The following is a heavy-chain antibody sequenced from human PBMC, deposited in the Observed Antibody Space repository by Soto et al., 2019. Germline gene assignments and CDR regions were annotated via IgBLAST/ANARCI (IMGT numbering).Heavy chain of an antibody. CDR3: ATTPRFLESFPDPG. J-gene: IGHJ4*02. CDR1: GYTFTRDG. Sequence: ASVKASCTASGYTFTRDGIGWVRKAPGQGLEWMGWISAYNGNTNYAQKLQGRVTMTTDTSTSTAYMELRSLRSDDTGIYYCATTPRFLESFPDPGWGQGTLVTVSS. CDR2: ISAYNGNT. D-gene: IGHD3-3*01. V-gene: IGHV1-18*04.